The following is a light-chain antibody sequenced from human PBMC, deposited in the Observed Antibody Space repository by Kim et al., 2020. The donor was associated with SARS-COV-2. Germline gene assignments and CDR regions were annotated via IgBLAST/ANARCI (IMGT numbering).Light chain of an antibody. CDR2: GAS. V-gene: IGKV3-15*01. CDR1: QSVSSN. J-gene: IGKJ1*01. Sequence: YPGERATLSCRASQSVSSNLAWYQPKPGQAPRLLIYGASTRATGIPARFSGSGSGTEFTLTISSLQSEDFAVYYCQQYNNWPPWTFGQGTKVEIK. CDR3: QQYNNWPPWT.